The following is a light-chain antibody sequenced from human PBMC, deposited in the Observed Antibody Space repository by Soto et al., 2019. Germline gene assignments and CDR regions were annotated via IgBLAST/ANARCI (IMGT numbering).Light chain of an antibody. Sequence: QSVLTQPASVSGSSGQSITISCTGTSSDVGSYNLVSWHQHHPGKAPKLIIYEGDKRPSGVPDRFSGSKSGNTAALTVSGLQAEDEAVYYCSSYAGSLVVFGGGTKLTVL. V-gene: IGLV2-14*02. CDR2: EGD. J-gene: IGLJ2*01. CDR1: SSDVGSYNL. CDR3: SSYAGSLVV.